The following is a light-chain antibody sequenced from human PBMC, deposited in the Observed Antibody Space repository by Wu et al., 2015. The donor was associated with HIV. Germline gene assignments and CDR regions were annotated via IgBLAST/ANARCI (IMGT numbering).Light chain of an antibody. CDR3: QQYGTSPPT. V-gene: IGKV3-20*01. Sequence: SCRASQSISSNYLAWYQQKPGQAPRLLISVASSRATGIPDFTLTISRLEPEDFALYYCQQYGTSPPTFGGGTKVEIK. J-gene: IGKJ4*01. CDR1: QSISSNY. CDR2: VAS.